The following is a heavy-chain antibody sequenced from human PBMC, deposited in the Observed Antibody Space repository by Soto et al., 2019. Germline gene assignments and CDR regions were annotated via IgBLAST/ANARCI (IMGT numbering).Heavy chain of an antibody. Sequence: EVQLVESGGGLVQPGRSLRLSCAASGFTFDDYAMHWVRQAPGKGLEWVSGISWNSGSIGYADSVKGRFTISRDNAKNSLYLQMNSLRPEDTALYYCAKAGGPGGYYYYYMDVWGKGTTVTVSS. V-gene: IGHV3-9*01. J-gene: IGHJ6*03. CDR1: GFTFDDYA. CDR3: AKAGGPGGYYYYYMDV. CDR2: ISWNSGSI. D-gene: IGHD2-8*02.